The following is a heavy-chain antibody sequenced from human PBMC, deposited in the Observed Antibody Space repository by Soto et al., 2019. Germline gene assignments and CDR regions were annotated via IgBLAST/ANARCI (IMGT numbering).Heavy chain of an antibody. CDR2: TYYRSKWYN. J-gene: IGHJ4*02. CDR1: GESVSSNSAA. Sequence: PSQTLSLTCAISGESVSSNSAAWNWIRPSPSRGLEWLGRTYYRSKWYNDYAPSVKSRMSVNPDTSKNQFSLQLNSVTPEDAALYYCARAGGFDLFDYWGQGTLVTVSS. CDR3: ARAGGFDLFDY. D-gene: IGHD5-12*01. V-gene: IGHV6-1*01.